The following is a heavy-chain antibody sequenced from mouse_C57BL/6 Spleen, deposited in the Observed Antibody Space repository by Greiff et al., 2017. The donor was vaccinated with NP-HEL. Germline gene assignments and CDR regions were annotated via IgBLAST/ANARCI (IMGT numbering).Heavy chain of an antibody. CDR1: GFTFSDYY. Sequence: EVKVVESEGGLVQPGSSMKLSCTASGFTFSDYYMAWVRQVPEKGLEWVANINYDGSSTYYLDSLKSRFIISRDNAKNILYLQMSSLKSEDTATYYCARFYYYGSSYDYWGQGTTLTVSS. D-gene: IGHD1-1*01. J-gene: IGHJ2*01. CDR2: INYDGSST. V-gene: IGHV5-16*01. CDR3: ARFYYYGSSYDY.